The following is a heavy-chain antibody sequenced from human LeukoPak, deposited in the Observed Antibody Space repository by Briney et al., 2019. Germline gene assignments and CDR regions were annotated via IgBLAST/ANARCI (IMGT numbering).Heavy chain of an antibody. J-gene: IGHJ6*03. CDR3: ARRIAARNYYMDV. D-gene: IGHD6-25*01. CDR1: GGSISSGGYY. Sequence: SETLSLTCTVSGGSISSGGYYWSWIRQPPGKGLEWIGYIYHSGSTYYNTSLKSQVTISVDRSKNQFSLKLSSVTAADTAVYYCARRIAARNYYMDVWGKGTTVTVSS. V-gene: IGHV4-30-2*01. CDR2: IYHSGST.